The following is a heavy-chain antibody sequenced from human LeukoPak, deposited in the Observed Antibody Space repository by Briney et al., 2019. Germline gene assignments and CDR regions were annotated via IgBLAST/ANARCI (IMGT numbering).Heavy chain of an antibody. Sequence: ASVKVSCKASGYTFTSYDINWVRQATGQGLEWMGWMNPNSGNTGYAQKFQGRVTMTRNTSISTAYMELSSLRSEDTAVYYCARSLFIFRVVKRGFDPWGQGTLVTVSS. CDR2: MNPNSGNT. CDR1: GYTFTSYD. D-gene: IGHD3-3*01. V-gene: IGHV1-8*01. CDR3: ARSLFIFRVVKRGFDP. J-gene: IGHJ5*02.